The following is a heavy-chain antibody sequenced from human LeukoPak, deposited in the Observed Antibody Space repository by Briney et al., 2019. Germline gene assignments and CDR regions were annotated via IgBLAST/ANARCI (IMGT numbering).Heavy chain of an antibody. J-gene: IGHJ4*02. Sequence: ASVKVSCKVSGYTLTELSMHWVRQAPGKGLEWMGGFDPEDGETIYAQKFQGRVTMTEDTSTDTAYMELSRLRSEDTAVYYCATVHPGYSSSWYGGYWGQGTLVTVSS. CDR1: GYTLTELS. V-gene: IGHV1-24*01. D-gene: IGHD6-13*01. CDR2: FDPEDGET. CDR3: ATVHPGYSSSWYGGY.